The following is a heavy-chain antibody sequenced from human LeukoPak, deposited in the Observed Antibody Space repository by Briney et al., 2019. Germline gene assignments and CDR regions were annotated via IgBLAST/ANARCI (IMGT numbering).Heavy chain of an antibody. CDR1: GFTFSSYA. Sequence: GGSLRLSCAASGFTFSSYAMHWVRQAPGKGLEYVSAISSNGGSTYYANSVKGRFTISRDNSKNTLYLQMGSLRAEDMAVYYCAREGLSSTSPTAVFWFDPWGQGTLVTVSS. CDR3: AREGLSSTSPTAVFWFDP. J-gene: IGHJ5*02. CDR2: ISSNGGST. D-gene: IGHD2-2*01. V-gene: IGHV3-64*01.